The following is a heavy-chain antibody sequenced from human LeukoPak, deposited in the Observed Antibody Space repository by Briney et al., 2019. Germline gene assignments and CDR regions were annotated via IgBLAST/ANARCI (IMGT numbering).Heavy chain of an antibody. Sequence: GESLKISCKGSGYSFTSYWIGWVRQMPGKGLEWMGIIYPGDSDTRYSPSFQGQVTISADKSISTAYLQWSSLKASDTAMYYCARSPGYGSGSYSSFDYWGQGTLVTVSS. J-gene: IGHJ4*02. CDR2: IYPGDSDT. CDR1: GYSFTSYW. CDR3: ARSPGYGSGSYSSFDY. D-gene: IGHD3-10*01. V-gene: IGHV5-51*01.